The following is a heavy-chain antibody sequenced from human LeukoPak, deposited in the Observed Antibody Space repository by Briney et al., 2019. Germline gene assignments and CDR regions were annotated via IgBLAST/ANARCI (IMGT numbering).Heavy chain of an antibody. D-gene: IGHD3-10*01. CDR2: IHGSGTT. V-gene: IGHV4-4*07. J-gene: IGHJ4*02. CDR1: GGSISSDY. Sequence: SETLSLTCTVSGGSISSDYWSWIGQPAGKGLEWIGRIHGSGTTQHNPSLESRISMSVDTSKKQFSLKLSSVTAADTAVYYCARLSPAGTGGTSFDSWGQGTLVTVSS. CDR3: ARLSPAGTGGTSFDS.